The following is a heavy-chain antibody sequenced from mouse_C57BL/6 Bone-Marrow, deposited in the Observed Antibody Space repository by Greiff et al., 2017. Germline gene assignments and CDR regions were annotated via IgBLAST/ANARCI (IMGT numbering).Heavy chain of an antibody. Sequence: EVKLVESGEGLVKPGGSLKLSCAASGFTFSSYAMSWVRQTPEKRLEWVAYISRGGDYIYYADTVKGRFTISRDNARNTLYLQMISLKSEDTAMYYGTRSPNWDFDVWGTGTTVTVSS. CDR1: GFTFSSYA. J-gene: IGHJ1*03. D-gene: IGHD6-2*01. CDR2: ISRGGDYI. CDR3: TRSPNWDFDV. V-gene: IGHV5-9-1*02.